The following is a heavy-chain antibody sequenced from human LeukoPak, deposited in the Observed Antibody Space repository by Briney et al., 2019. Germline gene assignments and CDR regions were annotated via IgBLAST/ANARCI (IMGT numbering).Heavy chain of an antibody. CDR1: XFTXXXXA. D-gene: IGHD3-22*01. V-gene: IGHV3-48*04. J-gene: IGHJ4*02. Sequence: XFTXXXXAMXXXXXXXXXXRXXISXISSSSSTIYYADSVKGRFTISRDNAKNSLYLQMNSLRAEDTAVYYCVRDRGPYYFDSSGSYYFDLWGQGTLVTVSS. CDR3: VRDRGPYYFDSSGSYYFDL. CDR2: ISSSSSTI.